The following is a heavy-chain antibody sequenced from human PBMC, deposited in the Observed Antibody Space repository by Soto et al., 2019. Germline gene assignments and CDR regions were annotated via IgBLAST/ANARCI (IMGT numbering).Heavy chain of an antibody. Sequence: PVVLLKISWRGAGGSFTSYWSGWVRQMPGKGLEWMGIIYPGDSDTRYSPSFQGQVTISADTAISTAYLQWSSLKASDTAMYYCARLVPDYYGSGSYHTAMGYYYYMDVWGKGTTVTVSS. V-gene: IGHV5-51*01. CDR1: GGSFTSYW. CDR3: ARLVPDYYGSGSYHTAMGYYYYMDV. D-gene: IGHD3-10*01. J-gene: IGHJ6*03. CDR2: IYPGDSDT.